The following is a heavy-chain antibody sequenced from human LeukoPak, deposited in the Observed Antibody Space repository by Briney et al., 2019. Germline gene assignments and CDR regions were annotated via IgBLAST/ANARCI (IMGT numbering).Heavy chain of an antibody. CDR3: ARALTGTTFLDAFDI. V-gene: IGHV1-69*01. D-gene: IGHD1-20*01. CDR1: GGTFSSYA. Sequence: SVKVSCKASGGTFSSYAISWVRQAPGQGLEWMGGIIPIFGTANYAQKFQGRVTITADESTSTAYMELSSLRSEDTAVYYCARALTGTTFLDAFDIWGQGTMVTVSS. J-gene: IGHJ3*02. CDR2: IIPIFGTA.